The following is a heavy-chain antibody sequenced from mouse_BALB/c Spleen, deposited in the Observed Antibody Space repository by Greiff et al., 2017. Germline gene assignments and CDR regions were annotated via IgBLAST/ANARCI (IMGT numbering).Heavy chain of an antibody. CDR2: ISSGSSTI. CDR3: ARSLYGSSYGYAMDY. J-gene: IGHJ4*01. D-gene: IGHD1-1*01. V-gene: IGHV5-17*02. Sequence: EVHLVESGGGLVQPGGSRKLSCAASGFTFSSFGMHWVRQAPEKGLEWVAYISSGSSTIYYADTVKGRFTISRDNPKNTLFLQMTSLRSEDTAMYYCARSLYGSSYGYAMDYWGQGTSVTVSS. CDR1: GFTFSSFG.